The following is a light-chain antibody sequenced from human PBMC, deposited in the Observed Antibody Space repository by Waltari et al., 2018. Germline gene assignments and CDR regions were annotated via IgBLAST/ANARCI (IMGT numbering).Light chain of an antibody. V-gene: IGKV1-33*01. CDR1: QNIASY. J-gene: IGKJ4*01. CDR3: QQYDGLPT. Sequence: IQLTQSPSSLSASVGDSVTITCRASQNIASYLNWYQQKPGKAPKLLIYDASNLETGVPSRFSGSGSGTDFTFTISSLQPEDIATYYCQQYDGLPTFGRGTKVEI. CDR2: DAS.